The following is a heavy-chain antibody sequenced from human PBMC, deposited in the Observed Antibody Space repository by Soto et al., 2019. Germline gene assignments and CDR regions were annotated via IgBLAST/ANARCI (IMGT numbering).Heavy chain of an antibody. CDR3: ARLIYCSSTSRHTTYYYGMDV. D-gene: IGHD2-2*02. Sequence: KKACRVAGGRSTGYGLGWVRQIPGKGVESMGIIYPGDSDTRYSPSFQGQVTISADKSISTAYLQWSSLKASDTAMYYCARLIYCSSTSRHTTYYYGMDVPGQGHMVSVSS. V-gene: IGHV5-51*01. CDR1: GGRSTGYG. J-gene: IGHJ6*01. CDR2: IYPGDSDT.